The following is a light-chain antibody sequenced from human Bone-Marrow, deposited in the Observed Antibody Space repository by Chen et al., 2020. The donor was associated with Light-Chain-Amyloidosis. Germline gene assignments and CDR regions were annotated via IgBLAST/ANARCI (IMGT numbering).Light chain of an antibody. CDR2: AVS. J-gene: IGLJ1*01. CDR3: SSFTSSSSYV. CDR1: SGDVGTYNY. Sequence: QSALTQPASVSGSPGQSITISCTGTSGDVGTYNYFSWYQQHPGKAPKVMIYAVSNRPSGVSNRLSGSKSGNTASLTIGRLQAEDEADYYCSSFTSSSSYVFGPGTKVTVL. V-gene: IGLV2-14*01.